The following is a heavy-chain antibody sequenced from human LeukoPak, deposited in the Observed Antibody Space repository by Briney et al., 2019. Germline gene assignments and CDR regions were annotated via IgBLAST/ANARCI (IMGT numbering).Heavy chain of an antibody. CDR3: ARDLYSLWFGELELFDY. J-gene: IGHJ4*02. CDR1: GGPISSSSYY. CDR2: FYYSGST. D-gene: IGHD3-10*01. V-gene: IGHV4-39*07. Sequence: SETLSLTCTVSGGPISSSSYYWGWIRQPPGKGLEWIGNFYYSGSTYYNPSLKSRVSISVDTSKNQFSLKLSSVTAADTAVYYCARDLYSLWFGELELFDYWGQGTLVTVSS.